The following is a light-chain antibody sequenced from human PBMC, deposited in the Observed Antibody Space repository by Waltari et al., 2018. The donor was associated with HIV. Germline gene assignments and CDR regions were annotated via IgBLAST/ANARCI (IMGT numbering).Light chain of an antibody. CDR2: EDN. Sequence: SYELTQPPSVSVSPGQTARITCSGEALPQNSSYWYKQKSGQSPVLLIYEDNKRPSGIPERFSGSSSGTMATLTFSGAQVEDEADYYCYSTDTNGHPLFGGGTKLTVL. J-gene: IGLJ2*01. CDR1: ALPQNS. V-gene: IGLV3-10*01. CDR3: YSTDTNGHPL.